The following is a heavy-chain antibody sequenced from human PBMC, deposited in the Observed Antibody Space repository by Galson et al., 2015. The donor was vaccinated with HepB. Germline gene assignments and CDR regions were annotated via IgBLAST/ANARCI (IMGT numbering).Heavy chain of an antibody. D-gene: IGHD3-10*01. Sequence: SLRLSCAASGFTVSNYAMSWVRQAPEKGLEWVAGISGSGSRTYYADSVKGRFTISRDNSKRTLYLQMNSLGGEDTAVYYCAKDRSRDYYGSGSYYSLYSYGMDVWGQGTTVTSP. V-gene: IGHV3-23*01. CDR3: AKDRSRDYYGSGSYYSLYSYGMDV. CDR2: ISGSGSRT. J-gene: IGHJ6*02. CDR1: GFTVSNYA.